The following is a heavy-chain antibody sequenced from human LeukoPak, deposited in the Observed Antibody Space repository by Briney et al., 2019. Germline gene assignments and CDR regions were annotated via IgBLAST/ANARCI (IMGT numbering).Heavy chain of an antibody. D-gene: IGHD2-2*02. CDR1: GGSISGSSYY. Sequence: SETLSLTCSVSGGSISGSSYYWGWIRQPPGKGLEWIGSIYYSGTTYYNPSLKSRVTISVDTSKNQFSLKLSSVTAADTAVYYCARPVVVPAAIHPWFDPWGQGTLVTVSS. V-gene: IGHV4-39*07. CDR2: IYYSGTT. CDR3: ARPVVVPAAIHPWFDP. J-gene: IGHJ5*02.